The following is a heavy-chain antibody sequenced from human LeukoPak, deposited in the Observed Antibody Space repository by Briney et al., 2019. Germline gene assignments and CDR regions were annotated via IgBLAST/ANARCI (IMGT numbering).Heavy chain of an antibody. J-gene: IGHJ4*02. CDR1: GGTFSSYA. Sequence: GASVKVSCKASGGTFSSYAISWVRQAPGQGLEWMGGIIPIFGTANYAQKFQGRVTITADESTSTAYMELSSLRSEDTAVYYCARDTGDSSGYYYVGYWGQGTLVTVSS. V-gene: IGHV1-69*13. D-gene: IGHD3-22*01. CDR2: IIPIFGTA. CDR3: ARDTGDSSGYYYVGY.